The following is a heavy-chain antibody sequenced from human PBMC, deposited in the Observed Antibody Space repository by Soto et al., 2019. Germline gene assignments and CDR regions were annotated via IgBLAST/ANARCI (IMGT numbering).Heavy chain of an antibody. D-gene: IGHD2-15*01. CDR2: IYKSATT. CDR1: GDSISSVDYF. J-gene: IGHJ5*01. Sequence: SETLSLTCPVSGDSISSVDYFWAWIRQPPGQALEYIGYIYKSATTYYNPSFESRVAISLDTSKSQFSLNVTSVTAADTAVYFCASGRYCLTGRCFQKWFDSWGQGTLVTVSS. V-gene: IGHV4-30-4*01. CDR3: ASGRYCLTGRCFQKWFDS.